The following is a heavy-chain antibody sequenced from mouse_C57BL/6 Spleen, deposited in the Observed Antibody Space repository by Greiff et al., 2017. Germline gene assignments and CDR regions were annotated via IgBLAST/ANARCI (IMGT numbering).Heavy chain of an antibody. CDR1: GYTFTSYG. J-gene: IGHJ2*01. D-gene: IGHD1-1*01. CDR3: ARGVYYGSSLYYFDY. Sequence: QVQLQQSGAELARPGASVKLSCKASGYTFTSYGISWVKQRTGQGLEWIGEIYPRSGNTYYNEKFKGKATLTADKSSSTAYMELRSLTSEDSAVYFCARGVYYGSSLYYFDYWGQGTTLTVSS. CDR2: IYPRSGNT. V-gene: IGHV1-81*01.